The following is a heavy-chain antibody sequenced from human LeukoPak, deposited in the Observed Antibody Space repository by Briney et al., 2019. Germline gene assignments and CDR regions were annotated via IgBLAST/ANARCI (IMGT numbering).Heavy chain of an antibody. Sequence: GGSLRLSCEASGFTFSHFGMHWVRQAPGKGLEWVAVIWSDATNQYYADSVKGRFTISRDNAKNSLYLQMNSLRAEDTAVYYCARERLGYCSSTSCYERSNWFDPWGQGTLVTVSS. V-gene: IGHV3-33*01. CDR3: ARERLGYCSSTSCYERSNWFDP. D-gene: IGHD2-2*01. J-gene: IGHJ5*02. CDR1: GFTFSHFG. CDR2: IWSDATNQ.